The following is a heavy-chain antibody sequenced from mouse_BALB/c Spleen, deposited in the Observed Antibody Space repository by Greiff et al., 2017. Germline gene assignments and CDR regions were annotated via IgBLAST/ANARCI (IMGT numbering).Heavy chain of an antibody. CDR1: GFTFSNYW. D-gene: IGHD2-14*01. CDR2: IRLKSNNYAT. V-gene: IGHV6-6*02. Sequence: EVKLQESGGGLVQPGGSMKLSCVASGFTFSNYWMNWVRQSPEKGLEWVAEIRLKSNNYATHYAESVKGRFTISRDDSKSSVYLQMNNLRAEDTGIYYCTQGRGYDGAWFAYWGQGTLVTVSA. CDR3: TQGRGYDGAWFAY. J-gene: IGHJ3*01.